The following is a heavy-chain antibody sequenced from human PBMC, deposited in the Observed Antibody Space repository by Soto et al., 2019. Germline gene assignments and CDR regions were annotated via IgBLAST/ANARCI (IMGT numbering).Heavy chain of an antibody. D-gene: IGHD3-9*01. J-gene: IGHJ4*02. CDR3: ARHRATYYDILTGYSHAAPFDY. V-gene: IGHV4-39*01. CDR2: IYYSGST. CDR1: GGSISSSSYY. Sequence: SETLSLTCTVSGGSISSSSYYWGWIRQPPGKGLEWIGSIYYSGSTYYNPSLKSRVTISVDTSKNQFSLKLSSVTAADTAVYYCARHRATYYDILTGYSHAAPFDYWGQGTLVTVSS.